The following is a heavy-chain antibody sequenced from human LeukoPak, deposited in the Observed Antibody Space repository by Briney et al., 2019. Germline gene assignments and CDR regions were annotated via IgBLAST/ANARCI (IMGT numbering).Heavy chain of an antibody. CDR1: GFTFSSYG. J-gene: IGHJ4*02. Sequence: PGGSLRLSCAASGFTFSSYGMHWVRQAPGKGLEWVAVIWYDGSNKYYADSVKGRFTISRDNSKNTLYLQMNSLRAEDTAVYYCARVDHYDFWSGYSYYFDYWGQGTLVIVSS. V-gene: IGHV3-33*01. CDR2: IWYDGSNK. D-gene: IGHD3-3*01. CDR3: ARVDHYDFWSGYSYYFDY.